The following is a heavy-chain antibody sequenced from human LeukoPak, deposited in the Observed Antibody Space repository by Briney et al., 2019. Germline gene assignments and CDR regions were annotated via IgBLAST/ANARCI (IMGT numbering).Heavy chain of an antibody. J-gene: IGHJ3*02. CDR2: IYSGGST. CDR1: GFTVRSNY. CDR3: ARDQGDGYNLGAFDI. D-gene: IGHD5-24*01. V-gene: IGHV3-66*02. Sequence: PGGSLRLSCAASGFTVRSNYMSWVRQAPGKGLEWVSVIYSGGSTYYADSVKGRFTISRDNSKNTLYLQMNSLRAEDTAVYYCARDQGDGYNLGAFDIWGQGTMVTVSS.